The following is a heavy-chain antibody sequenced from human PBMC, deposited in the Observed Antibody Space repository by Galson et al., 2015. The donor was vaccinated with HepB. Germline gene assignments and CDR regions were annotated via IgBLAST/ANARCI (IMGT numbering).Heavy chain of an antibody. CDR1: GYTFTSYY. CDR3: ARATKMATTTGAFDI. V-gene: IGHV1-46*01. D-gene: IGHD5-24*01. J-gene: IGHJ3*02. CDR2: INPSGGST. Sequence: SVKVSCKASGYTFTSYYVHWVRQAPGQGLEWMGIINPSGGSTSYAQKFQGRVTMTRDTSTSTVYMELSSLRSEDTAVYYCARATKMATTTGAFDIWGQGTMVTVSS.